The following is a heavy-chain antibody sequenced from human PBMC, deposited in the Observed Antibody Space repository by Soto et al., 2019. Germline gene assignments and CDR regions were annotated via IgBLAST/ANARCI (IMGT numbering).Heavy chain of an antibody. D-gene: IGHD5-18*01. CDR3: ASIVDTAVSHYYCAMDV. V-gene: IGHV3-48*02. Sequence: PGGSMRLSFAVSGYSFSRYRMTWVRKDPGPGPECVSYISSGSGTIYYADSVKGRFTISRHNAKNSLYLQMNSLRDEDTAVYYCASIVDTAVSHYYCAMDVWGQGTTVTVSS. J-gene: IGHJ6*02. CDR2: ISSGSGTI. CDR1: GYSFSRYR.